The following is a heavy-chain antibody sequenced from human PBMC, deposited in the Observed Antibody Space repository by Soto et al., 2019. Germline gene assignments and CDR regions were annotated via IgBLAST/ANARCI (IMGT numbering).Heavy chain of an antibody. CDR1: GCTFSSYA. J-gene: IGHJ3*02. CDR3: ARDRFNKNYYDSSGPGPFDI. CDR2: IIPIFGTA. V-gene: IGHV1-69*13. Sequence: SVKVSCKASGCTFSSYAISWVRQAPGQGLEWMGGIIPIFGTANYAQKFQGRVTITADESTSTAYMELSSLRSEDTAVYYCARDRFNKNYYDSSGPGPFDIWGQGTMVTVSS. D-gene: IGHD3-22*01.